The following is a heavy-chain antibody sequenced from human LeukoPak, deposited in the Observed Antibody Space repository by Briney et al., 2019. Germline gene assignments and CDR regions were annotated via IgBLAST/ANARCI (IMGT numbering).Heavy chain of an antibody. CDR3: ARGIYEYYYDSSGSGGYAY. CDR1: GYTFTSYD. Sequence: ASVKVSCKASGYTFTSYDINWVRQATGQGLEWMGWMNPNSGNTGYAQKFQGRVTITRNTSISTAYMELSSLRSEDTAVYYCARGIYEYYYDSSGSGGYAYWGQGTLVTVSS. CDR2: MNPNSGNT. J-gene: IGHJ4*02. V-gene: IGHV1-8*01. D-gene: IGHD3-22*01.